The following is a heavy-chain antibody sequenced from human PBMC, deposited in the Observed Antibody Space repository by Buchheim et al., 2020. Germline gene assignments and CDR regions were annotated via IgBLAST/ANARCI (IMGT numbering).Heavy chain of an antibody. CDR3: ARSATYYDFWSGYSYYFDY. CDR1: GFTVSSNY. D-gene: IGHD3-3*01. CDR2: IYSGGST. J-gene: IGHJ4*02. Sequence: EVQLVESGGGLVQPGGSLRLSCAASGFTVSSNYMSWVRQAPGKGLEWVSVIYSGGSTYYAASVKGSFTISSDNSKNTLYLQMNSLRAEDTAVYYCARSATYYDFWSGYSYYFDYWGQGTL. V-gene: IGHV3-66*01.